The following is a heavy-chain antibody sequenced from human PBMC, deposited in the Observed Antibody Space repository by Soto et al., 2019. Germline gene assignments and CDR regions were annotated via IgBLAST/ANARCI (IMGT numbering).Heavy chain of an antibody. D-gene: IGHD1-7*01. CDR1: GGSISSGGYY. Sequence: QVQLQESGPGLVKPSQTLSLTCTVSGGSISSGGYYWSWIRQQPGKGLEWIGYIYYSGSTYYNQSLKSRVTISVDTSKNQFALKLSSVTAADTAVYYCARGVMVTGTTNYYYGMDVWGQGTTVTVSS. J-gene: IGHJ6*02. CDR2: IYYSGST. V-gene: IGHV4-31*03. CDR3: ARGVMVTGTTNYYYGMDV.